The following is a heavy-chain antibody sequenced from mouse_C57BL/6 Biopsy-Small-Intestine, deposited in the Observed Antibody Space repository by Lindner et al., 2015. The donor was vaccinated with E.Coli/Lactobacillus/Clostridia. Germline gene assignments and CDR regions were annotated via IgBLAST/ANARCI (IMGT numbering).Heavy chain of an antibody. CDR2: INPSTGST. J-gene: IGHJ2*01. Sequence: VQLQESGPELVKSGASVKISCKASGYSFTSNHMNWVKQSPEKSLEWIGEINPSTGSTTYNQKFRAKATLTADQSSSTAYMQLSSLTSEDSAVYFCSRGTRLDYWGQGTTLTVSS. D-gene: IGHD1-1*01. V-gene: IGHV1-42*01. CDR3: SRGTRLDY. CDR1: GYSFTSNH.